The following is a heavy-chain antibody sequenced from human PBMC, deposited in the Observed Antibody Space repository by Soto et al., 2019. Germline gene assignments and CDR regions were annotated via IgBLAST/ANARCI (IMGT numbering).Heavy chain of an antibody. CDR1: GGTFSSYA. D-gene: IGHD3-22*01. CDR3: ARAPGYDSRGYCFGY. J-gene: IGHJ4*02. CDR2: IIPIFGTA. V-gene: IGHV1-69*13. Sequence: ASVKVSCKASGGTFSSYAISWVRQAPGQGLEWMGGIIPIFGTANYAQKFQGRVTITADESTSTAYMELSSLRSEDTAVYYCARAPGYDSRGYCFGYWRRGNLIIVAS.